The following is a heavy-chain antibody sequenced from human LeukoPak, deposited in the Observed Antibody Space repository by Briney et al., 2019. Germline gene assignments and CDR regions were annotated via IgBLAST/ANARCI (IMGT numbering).Heavy chain of an antibody. D-gene: IGHD2-15*01. CDR3: ARGVVVAAITGPDALDI. V-gene: IGHV4-59*01. CDR1: GGSISSYY. CDR2: IYYSGST. Sequence: SETLSLTCSVSGGSISSYYWSWIRQPPGKGQEWIGYIYYSGSTNYNPSLKSRVTISVDTSKNQFSLKLSSVTAADTAVYYCARGVVVAAITGPDALDIWGQGTMVTVSS. J-gene: IGHJ3*02.